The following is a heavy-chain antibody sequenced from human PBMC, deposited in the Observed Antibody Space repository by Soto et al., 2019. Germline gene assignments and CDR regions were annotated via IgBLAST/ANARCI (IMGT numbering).Heavy chain of an antibody. Sequence: GESLKTSCKGSGYSFTSYWIGWGRQMPGKGLEWVGIIYPGDTDTRYSQSFQGQVTISADNSISTAFLQWSSLKASVTAMYYCARRGRGYCSSTSCYRYNWFDAWGQGTLVTVSS. V-gene: IGHV5-51*01. CDR1: GYSFTSYW. CDR3: ARRGRGYCSSTSCYRYNWFDA. CDR2: IYPGDTDT. J-gene: IGHJ5*02. D-gene: IGHD2-2*01.